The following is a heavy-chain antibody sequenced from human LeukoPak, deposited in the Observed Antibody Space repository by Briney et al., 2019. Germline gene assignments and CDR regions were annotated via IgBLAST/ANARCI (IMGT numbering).Heavy chain of an antibody. Sequence: SETLSLTCAVYGGSFSGYYWSWIRQPPGKGLEWIGEINHSGSTNYNPSLKSRVTISVDTSKNRFSLKLSSVTAADTAVYYCARGKKYDFWSGYPSHYFDYWGQGTLVTVSS. CDR2: INHSGST. D-gene: IGHD3-3*01. V-gene: IGHV4-34*01. CDR3: ARGKKYDFWSGYPSHYFDY. J-gene: IGHJ4*02. CDR1: GGSFSGYY.